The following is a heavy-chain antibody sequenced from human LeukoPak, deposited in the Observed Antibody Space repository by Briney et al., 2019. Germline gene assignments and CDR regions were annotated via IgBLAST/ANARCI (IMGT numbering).Heavy chain of an antibody. V-gene: IGHV3-43*01. CDR2: ISWDGGTT. CDR1: GFTFDDYS. CDR3: AKGPSLKDYYYYYMDV. J-gene: IGHJ6*03. Sequence: GGSLRLSCAASGFTFDDYSLHWVRQVPGKGLEWISLISWDGGTTYSADSVKGRFTISRDNSKNSLYLQMNSLRAEDTALYYCAKGPSLKDYYYYYMDVWGKGTTVTVSS.